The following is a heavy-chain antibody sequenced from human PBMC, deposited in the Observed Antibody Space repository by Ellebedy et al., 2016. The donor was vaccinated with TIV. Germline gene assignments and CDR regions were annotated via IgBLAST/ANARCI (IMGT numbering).Heavy chain of an antibody. Sequence: GESLKISCAASGFTFSSYAMSWVRQAPGKGLEWVSAISGSGGSTYYADSVKGRFTISRDNSKNTLYLQMNSLRAEDTAVYYCAKAEDDYGGLFDYWGQGTLVTVSS. J-gene: IGHJ4*02. V-gene: IGHV3-23*01. CDR2: ISGSGGST. CDR1: GFTFSSYA. CDR3: AKAEDDYGGLFDY. D-gene: IGHD4-23*01.